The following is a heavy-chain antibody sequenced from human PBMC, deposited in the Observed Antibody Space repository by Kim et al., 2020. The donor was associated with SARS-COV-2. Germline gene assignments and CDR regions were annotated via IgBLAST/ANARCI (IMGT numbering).Heavy chain of an antibody. CDR3: ARAPSSSWYYATDAFDI. J-gene: IGHJ3*02. V-gene: IGHV4-34*01. Sequence: RKSRVTISVDTSKNQFSLKLSSVTAADTAVYYCARAPSSSWYYATDAFDIWGQGTMVTVSS. D-gene: IGHD6-13*01.